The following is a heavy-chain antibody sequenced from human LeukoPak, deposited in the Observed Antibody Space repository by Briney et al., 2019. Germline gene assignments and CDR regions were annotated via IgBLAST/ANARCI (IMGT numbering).Heavy chain of an antibody. CDR1: GFTFSSYA. V-gene: IGHV3-48*01. CDR2: IGTVPTTI. Sequence: GGSLRLSCTASGFTFSSYAMNWVRQAPGKGLEWVSFIGTVPTTIYYADSVQGRFTISRDKSKNTLYLQMDSLRAEDTAVYYCAKELSVRNQFDYWGQGTLVTVSS. D-gene: IGHD1-14*01. J-gene: IGHJ4*02. CDR3: AKELSVRNQFDY.